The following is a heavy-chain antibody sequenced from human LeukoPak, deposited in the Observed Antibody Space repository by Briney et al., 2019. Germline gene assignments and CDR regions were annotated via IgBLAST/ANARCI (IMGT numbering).Heavy chain of an antibody. CDR2: ISGSGGST. Sequence: GGSLRLSCAASGFTFSSYAMSWVRQAPGKGLEWVSAISGSGGSTYYADSVKGRFTISRDNSKNTAYLHMNSLKTEDTAVYYCTRLNARDDYWGQGTLVTVSS. V-gene: IGHV3-23*01. CDR3: TRLNARDDY. J-gene: IGHJ4*02. D-gene: IGHD1-1*01. CDR1: GFTFSSYA.